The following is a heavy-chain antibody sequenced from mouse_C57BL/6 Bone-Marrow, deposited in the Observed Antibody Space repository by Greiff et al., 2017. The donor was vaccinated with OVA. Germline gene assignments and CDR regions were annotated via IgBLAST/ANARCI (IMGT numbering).Heavy chain of an antibody. Sequence: EVQLQQSGPELVKPGASVKISCKASGYSFTGYYMNWVKQSPEKSLEWIGEINPSTGGTTYNQKFKAKATLTVDKSSSTAYMQLKSLTSEDSAVYYCARSRHYGNPWFAYWGQGTLVTVSA. D-gene: IGHD2-1*01. CDR3: ARSRHYGNPWFAY. CDR1: GYSFTGYY. CDR2: INPSTGGT. J-gene: IGHJ3*01. V-gene: IGHV1-42*01.